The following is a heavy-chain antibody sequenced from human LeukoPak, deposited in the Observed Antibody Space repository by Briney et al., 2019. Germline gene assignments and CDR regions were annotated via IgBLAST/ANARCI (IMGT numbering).Heavy chain of an antibody. D-gene: IGHD5-24*01. J-gene: IGHJ4*02. CDR1: GFTFSSYA. CDR3: ASTGMATIYTPFDY. CDR2: ISYDGSSK. Sequence: GRSLRLSCAASGFTFSSYAMHWVRQAPGKGLEWVAVISYDGSSKYYADSVKGRFTISRDNSKNTLYLQMNSLRAEDTAVYYCASTGMATIYTPFDYWGQGTLVTVSS. V-gene: IGHV3-30*04.